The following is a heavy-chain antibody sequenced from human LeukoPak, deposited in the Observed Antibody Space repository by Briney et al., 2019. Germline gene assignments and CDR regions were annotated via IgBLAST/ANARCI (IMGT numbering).Heavy chain of an antibody. CDR2: IRYDGSNK. J-gene: IGHJ4*02. V-gene: IGHV3-30*02. CDR3: AVRGIVGATSQDY. Sequence: GGSLRLSCSASGFTFSIYGMHWVRQAPGKGLEWVAFIRYDGSNKYYADSVKGRFTISRDNSKNTLYLEMNSLRAEDTAVYYCAVRGIVGATSQDYWGQGTLVTVSS. D-gene: IGHD1-26*01. CDR1: GFTFSIYG.